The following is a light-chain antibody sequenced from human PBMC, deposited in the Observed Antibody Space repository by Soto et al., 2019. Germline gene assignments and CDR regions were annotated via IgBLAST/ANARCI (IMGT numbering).Light chain of an antibody. CDR1: QGTRNA. CDR2: VAS. Sequence: DTQMTQSPSSLSASVGDRVTITCRASQGTRNALDWYQQKPGKAPKRLIYVASSLKSGVPSRFSGSGSGTEFTLTISSLQPEDFATYFCLQHDNYPRTFGQGTKVEIK. J-gene: IGKJ1*01. CDR3: LQHDNYPRT. V-gene: IGKV1-17*01.